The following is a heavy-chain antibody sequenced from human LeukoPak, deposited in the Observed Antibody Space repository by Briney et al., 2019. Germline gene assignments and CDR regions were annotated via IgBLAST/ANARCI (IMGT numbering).Heavy chain of an antibody. CDR2: MNPNSGNT. V-gene: IGHV1-8*01. D-gene: IGHD3-22*01. CDR1: GYTFTSYD. CDR3: ARFPQTFVIGDLQTDY. J-gene: IGHJ4*02. Sequence: GASVNVSCKASGYTFTSYDINWVRQATGQGLEWMGWMNPNSGNTGYAQKFQGRVTMTRNTSISTAYMELSSLRSEDTAVYYCARFPQTFVIGDLQTDYWGQGTLVTVSS.